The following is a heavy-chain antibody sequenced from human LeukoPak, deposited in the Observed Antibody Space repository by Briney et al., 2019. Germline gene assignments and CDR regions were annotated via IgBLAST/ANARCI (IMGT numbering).Heavy chain of an antibody. CDR1: GFTFSSYA. D-gene: IGHD6-13*01. Sequence: GGSLRLSCAASGFTFSSYAMSWVRQAPGKGLEWVSAISGSGGSTYYAGSVKGRFTISRDNSKNTLYLQMNSLRAEDTAVYYCAKKAGIAAAGYFDAFDIWGQGTMVTVSS. V-gene: IGHV3-23*01. CDR3: AKKAGIAAAGYFDAFDI. CDR2: ISGSGGST. J-gene: IGHJ3*02.